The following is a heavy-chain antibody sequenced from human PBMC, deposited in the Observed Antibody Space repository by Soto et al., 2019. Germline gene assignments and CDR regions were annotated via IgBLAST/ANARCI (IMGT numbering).Heavy chain of an antibody. V-gene: IGHV3-30-3*01. CDR2: ISYDGSNK. CDR1: GFTFSSYA. J-gene: IGHJ4*02. CDR3: ARVGKKYSSGWFYVDY. D-gene: IGHD6-19*01. Sequence: QVQLVESGGGVVQPGRSLRLSCAASGFTFSSYAMHWVRQAPGKGLEWVAVISYDGSNKYYADSVKGRFTISRDNSKNTLYLQMNSLRAEDTAVYYCARVGKKYSSGWFYVDYWGQGTLVTVSS.